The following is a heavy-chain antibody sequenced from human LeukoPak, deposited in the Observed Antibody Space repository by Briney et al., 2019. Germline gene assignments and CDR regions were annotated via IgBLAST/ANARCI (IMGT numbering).Heavy chain of an antibody. V-gene: IGHV1-18*01. Sequence: VASVKVFCKASGYTFTSYGISWVRQAPGQGLEWMGWISAYNGNTNYAQKLQGRVTMTTDTSTSTAYMELRSLRSDDTAVYYCAREAGLGYCSSTSCYDPYYYYGMDVWGQGTTVTVSS. CDR3: AREAGLGYCSSTSCYDPYYYYGMDV. CDR1: GYTFTSYG. D-gene: IGHD2-2*01. J-gene: IGHJ6*02. CDR2: ISAYNGNT.